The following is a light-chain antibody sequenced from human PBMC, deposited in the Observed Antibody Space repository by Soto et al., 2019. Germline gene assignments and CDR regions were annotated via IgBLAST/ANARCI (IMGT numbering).Light chain of an antibody. V-gene: IGKV3-20*01. CDR2: GAS. Sequence: EIVLTQSPGTLSLSPGEIATLSCRAIQSVSSSYLAWYQQKPGQAPRLLIYGASSRATGIPDRFSGSGSGTDFTLTISRLEPEDFAVYYCQQYGSSPPWTLGQGTKVDIK. CDR1: QSVSSSY. J-gene: IGKJ1*01. CDR3: QQYGSSPPWT.